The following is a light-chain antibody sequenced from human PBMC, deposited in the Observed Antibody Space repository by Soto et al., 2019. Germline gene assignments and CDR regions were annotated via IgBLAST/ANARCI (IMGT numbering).Light chain of an antibody. J-gene: IGKJ2*01. Sequence: EIVLTQSPDTLSLSPGERATVSCRASQSVSNNDLAWYQQRPGQAPRLVLYGASTRPTGIPDRFSGSGSGTEFTLTISRLEPEDFAVYYCHHYSSTPPYTFGQGTKLDIK. V-gene: IGKV3-20*01. CDR1: QSVSNND. CDR2: GAS. CDR3: HHYSSTPPYT.